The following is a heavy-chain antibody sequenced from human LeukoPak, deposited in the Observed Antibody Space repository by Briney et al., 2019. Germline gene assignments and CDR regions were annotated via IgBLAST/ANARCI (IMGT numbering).Heavy chain of an antibody. CDR2: IYSGGST. D-gene: IGHD6-19*01. Sequence: PAGSLRLSCAASGFTVSSYYRSWIRQAPGKGLEWVSVIYSGGSTYYADSVKGRFTISRDNSKNTLYLQMNSLRAEDTAVYYCARDSPSRGWPLDYWGQGTLVTVSS. V-gene: IGHV3-53*05. CDR1: GFTVSSYY. CDR3: ARDSPSRGWPLDY. J-gene: IGHJ4*02.